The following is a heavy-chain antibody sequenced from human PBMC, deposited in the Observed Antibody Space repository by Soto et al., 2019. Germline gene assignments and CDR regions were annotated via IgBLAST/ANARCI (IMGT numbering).Heavy chain of an antibody. CDR3: ARHFVAVVIKGWGY. J-gene: IGHJ4*02. V-gene: IGHV4-39*01. CDR2: TYYNGNA. D-gene: IGHD3-10*01. Sequence: PSESLSLTYNVSGGSIDRSNYYWDWLRQRPGKGLEWIGTTYYNGNAYYNPSLRSRVSMSVDTSKNQFSLKLISVTAADTAVYYCARHFVAVVIKGWGYWGQGKLVTVS. CDR1: GGSIDRSNYY.